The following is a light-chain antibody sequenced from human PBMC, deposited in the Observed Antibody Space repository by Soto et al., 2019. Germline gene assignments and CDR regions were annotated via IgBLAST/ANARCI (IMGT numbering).Light chain of an antibody. CDR3: SSYAGSNNFRYV. Sequence: QSALTQPPSASGSPGQSVTISCTGTSSDVGGYNYVSWYQHHPGKAPKLMIYEVIKRPSGVPDRFSGSKSGNTASLTVSGLQAEDEADYYCSSYAGSNNFRYVFGTGTQLTVL. J-gene: IGLJ1*01. CDR2: EVI. CDR1: SSDVGGYNY. V-gene: IGLV2-8*01.